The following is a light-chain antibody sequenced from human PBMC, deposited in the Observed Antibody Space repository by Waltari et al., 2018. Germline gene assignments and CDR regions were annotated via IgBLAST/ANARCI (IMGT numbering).Light chain of an antibody. CDR3: CSYAGTYAFVV. J-gene: IGLJ2*01. CDR2: DVT. V-gene: IGLV2-11*03. Sequence: YQQQAGILPRLMMYDVTKRPSVVPVRFSRTKSGNTASLTISGLQAEDEADYYCCSYAGTYAFVVFGGVTKLTLL.